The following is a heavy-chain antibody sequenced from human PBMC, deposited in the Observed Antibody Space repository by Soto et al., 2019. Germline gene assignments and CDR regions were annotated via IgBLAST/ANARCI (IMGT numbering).Heavy chain of an antibody. CDR1: GGSISSSSYY. CDR3: ASPAEYYYGSGSYYPDAFDI. D-gene: IGHD3-10*01. J-gene: IGHJ3*02. CDR2: VYYSGST. V-gene: IGHV4-39*01. Sequence: QLQLQESGPGLVKPSETLSLTCTVSGGSISSSSYYWGWIRQPPGKGLEWIGSVYYSGSTYYNPSLKSRVTISVDTSKTPFSLKLSSVTAADTAVYYCASPAEYYYGSGSYYPDAFDIWGQGTMVTVSS.